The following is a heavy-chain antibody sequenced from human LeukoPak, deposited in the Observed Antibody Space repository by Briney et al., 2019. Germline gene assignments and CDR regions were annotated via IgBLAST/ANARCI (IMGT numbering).Heavy chain of an antibody. Sequence: GGSLRLSCAASGFTFSINGMYWVRQAPGKGLEWVAFIRFDGSDRYYADSVKGRFTISRDNSKNTLYLQMSRLRAEDTAVYYCAKDDSSSWSTFDYWGQGTLVTVSS. J-gene: IGHJ4*02. CDR3: AKDDSSSWSTFDY. CDR1: GFTFSING. V-gene: IGHV3-30*02. D-gene: IGHD6-13*01. CDR2: IRFDGSDR.